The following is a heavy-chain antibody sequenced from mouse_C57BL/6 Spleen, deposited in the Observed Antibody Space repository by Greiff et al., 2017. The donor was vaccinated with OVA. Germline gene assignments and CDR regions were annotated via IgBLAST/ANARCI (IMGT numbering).Heavy chain of an antibody. Sequence: QVQLQQPGAELVRPGSSVKLSCKASGYTFTSYWMDWVKQRPGQGLEWIGNIYPSDSETHYNQKFKDKATLTVDKSSSTAYMQLSSLTSEDSAVYYCARDWGTMVPFAYWGQGTLVTVSA. V-gene: IGHV1-61*01. CDR3: ARDWGTMVPFAY. CDR1: GYTFTSYW. J-gene: IGHJ3*01. CDR2: IYPSDSET. D-gene: IGHD1-1*02.